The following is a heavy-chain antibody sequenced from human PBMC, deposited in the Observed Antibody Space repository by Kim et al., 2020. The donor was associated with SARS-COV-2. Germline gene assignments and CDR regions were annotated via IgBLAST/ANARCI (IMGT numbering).Heavy chain of an antibody. CDR3: ARRGLAAAGTWYFDL. D-gene: IGHD6-13*01. J-gene: IGHJ2*01. Sequence: GESLKISCKGSGYSFTSYWIGWVRQMPGKGLEWMGIIYPGDSDTRYSPSFQGQVTISADKSISTAYLQWSSLKASDTAMYYCARRGLAAAGTWYFDLWGRGTLVTVSS. V-gene: IGHV5-51*01. CDR2: IYPGDSDT. CDR1: GYSFTSYW.